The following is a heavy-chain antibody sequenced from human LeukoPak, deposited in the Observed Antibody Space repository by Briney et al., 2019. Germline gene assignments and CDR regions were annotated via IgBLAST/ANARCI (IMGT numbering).Heavy chain of an antibody. CDR3: VSLGYSSSSVRY. CDR2: VSYDGSKK. V-gene: IGHV3-30*03. CDR1: GFTFSSYG. J-gene: IGHJ4*02. D-gene: IGHD6-6*01. Sequence: PGKSLRLSCAASGFTFSSYGMHWVRQAPGKGLEWLAFVSYDGSKKYYSDSVKGRFTISRNNSKNTLYLQMNSLRAEDTAVYFCVSLGYSSSSVRYWGQGTLVTVSS.